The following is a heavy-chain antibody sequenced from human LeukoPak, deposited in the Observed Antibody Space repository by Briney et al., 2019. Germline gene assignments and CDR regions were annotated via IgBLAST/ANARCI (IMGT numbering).Heavy chain of an antibody. CDR1: GYTFRYYW. CDR2: IYPGDSDT. Sequence: GESLKISCTGSGYTFRYYWIGWVRQMPGKGLEWMGIIYPGDSDTRYSPSFQGQVTISADRSISTAYLQWSSLKASDTAMYYCASLRGGGYDPFKAFDIWGQGTMVTVSS. J-gene: IGHJ3*02. D-gene: IGHD5-12*01. V-gene: IGHV5-51*01. CDR3: ASLRGGGYDPFKAFDI.